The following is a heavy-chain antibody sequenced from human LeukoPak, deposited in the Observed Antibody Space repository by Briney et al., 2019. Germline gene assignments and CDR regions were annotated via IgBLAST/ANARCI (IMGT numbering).Heavy chain of an antibody. Sequence: PGGSLRLSCAASGFTFSNAWMSWIRQAPGKGLEWVSYISSSGSTIYYADSVKGRFTISRDNAKNSLYLQMNSLRAEDTAVYYCARDSFTMVRGVMDYWGQGTLVTVSS. V-gene: IGHV3-11*04. CDR1: GFTFSNAW. D-gene: IGHD3-10*01. CDR2: ISSSGSTI. CDR3: ARDSFTMVRGVMDY. J-gene: IGHJ4*02.